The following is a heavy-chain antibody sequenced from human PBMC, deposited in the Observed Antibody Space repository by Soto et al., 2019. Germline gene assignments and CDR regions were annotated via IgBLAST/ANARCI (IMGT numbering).Heavy chain of an antibody. V-gene: IGHV3-30*18. J-gene: IGHJ6*02. CDR3: AKQIGLWFGESQYYYYGMDV. Sequence: GGSLRLSCAASGFTFSSYGMHWVRQAPGKGLEWVAVISYDGSNKYYADSVKGRFTISRDNSKNTLFLQMNSLRAEDTAVYYCAKQIGLWFGESQYYYYGMDVWGQGTTVTVSS. CDR1: GFTFSSYG. D-gene: IGHD3-10*01. CDR2: ISYDGSNK.